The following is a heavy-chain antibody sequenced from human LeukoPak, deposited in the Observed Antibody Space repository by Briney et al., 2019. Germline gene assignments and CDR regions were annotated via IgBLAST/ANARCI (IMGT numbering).Heavy chain of an antibody. CDR2: ISAYNGNT. J-gene: IGHJ3*02. CDR3: ASLPWIQLWNDAFDI. CDR1: GYTFTSYG. V-gene: IGHV1-18*01. D-gene: IGHD5-18*01. Sequence: ASVKVSCKASGYTFTSYGISWVRQAPGQGLEWMGWISAYNGNTNYAQKLQGRVTMTTDTSTSTAYMELRSLRSDDTAVYYCASLPWIQLWNDAFDIWGQGTMVTVSS.